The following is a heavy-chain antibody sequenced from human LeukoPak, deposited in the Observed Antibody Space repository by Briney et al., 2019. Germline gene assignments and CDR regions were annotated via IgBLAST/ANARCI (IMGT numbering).Heavy chain of an antibody. Sequence: ASVKVSCKASGYTFTGYYMHWVRQAPGQGLEWMGWINPNSGGTNYAQKFQGRVTITRDTSISTAYMELSRLRSDDTAVYYCARGQRKRIYGIAVAVDYWGQGTLVTVSS. CDR1: GYTFTGYY. CDR2: INPNSGGT. V-gene: IGHV1-2*02. D-gene: IGHD6-19*01. J-gene: IGHJ4*02. CDR3: ARGQRKRIYGIAVAVDY.